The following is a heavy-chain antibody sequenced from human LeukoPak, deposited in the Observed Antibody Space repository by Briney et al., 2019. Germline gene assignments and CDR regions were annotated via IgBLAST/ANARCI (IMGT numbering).Heavy chain of an antibody. D-gene: IGHD6-19*01. CDR3: ARLPAPSGWFYFDP. CDR2: ITNDGSST. V-gene: IGHV3-74*01. J-gene: IGHJ5*02. Sequence: GGSLRLSCAASGLTFSSHWMHWVRQAPGKGLVWVSRITNDGSSTTYADSVKGRFTISRDNAKSSLYLQMNSLRAEDTAVYYCARLPAPSGWFYFDPWGQGTLVTVSS. CDR1: GLTFSSHW.